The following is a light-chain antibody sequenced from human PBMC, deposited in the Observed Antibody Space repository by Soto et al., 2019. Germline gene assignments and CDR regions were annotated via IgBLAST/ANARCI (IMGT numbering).Light chain of an antibody. Sequence: QSVLTQPPSASETPGQRVTISCSRSSSNIGRNTVNWYQQLPGTAPKLVIYSNNQRPSGVPDRFSGSKSGTSGSLAISGLQSEDEADYYCAAWDNSLSEYVFGTGTKLTVL. J-gene: IGLJ1*01. CDR1: SSNIGRNT. CDR3: AAWDNSLSEYV. CDR2: SNN. V-gene: IGLV1-44*01.